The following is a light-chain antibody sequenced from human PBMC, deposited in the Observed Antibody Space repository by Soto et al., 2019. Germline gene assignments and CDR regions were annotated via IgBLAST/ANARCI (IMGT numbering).Light chain of an antibody. CDR3: SSYARNRDIL. Sequence: QSALTQPPSASGSPGQSVAISCTGTSSDVGGYNYVSWYQQHPGKAPKLMIYEVSKRPSGVPDRFSGSKSGSTASLTVSGLHAEDEAHYYCSSYARNRDILFGGGTQLTVL. CDR2: EVS. J-gene: IGLJ2*01. V-gene: IGLV2-8*01. CDR1: SSDVGGYNY.